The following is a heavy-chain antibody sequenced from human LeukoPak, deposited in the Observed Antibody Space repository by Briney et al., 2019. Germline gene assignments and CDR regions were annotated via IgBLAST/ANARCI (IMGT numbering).Heavy chain of an antibody. CDR2: ICSSGSTI. CDR3: ARDLGYCSGDVCYPAWFDG. Sequence: AGTLSLSCAASGFTFSSYELNWVRQAPGKGLEWVSYICSSGSTIYYADSVKGRFTSSRDNAETSLYLQMNNLSAEDTAVYYCARDLGYCSGDVCYPAWFDGWGKGTLVTVSS. CDR1: GFTFSSYE. D-gene: IGHD2-15*01. V-gene: IGHV3-48*03. J-gene: IGHJ5*02.